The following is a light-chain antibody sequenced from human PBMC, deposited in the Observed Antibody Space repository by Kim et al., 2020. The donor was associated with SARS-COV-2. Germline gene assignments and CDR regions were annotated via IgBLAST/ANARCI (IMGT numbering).Light chain of an antibody. CDR1: SSDVGGYNY. CDR2: DVS. V-gene: IGLV2-11*01. J-gene: IGLJ2*01. Sequence: QSVTISCTGTSSDVGGYNYVSWYQQSPGKAPKHMIYDVSKRPSVVPDRFSGSKSGNTASLTVSGLQAEDEADYYCCSYAGSYTPVVFGGGTQLTVL. CDR3: CSYAGSYTPVV.